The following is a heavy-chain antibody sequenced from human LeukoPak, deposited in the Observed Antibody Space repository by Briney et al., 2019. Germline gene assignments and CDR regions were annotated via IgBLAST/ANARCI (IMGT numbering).Heavy chain of an antibody. CDR2: IYYSGST. CDR1: GGSISSGSYY. CDR3: TRGVRRNYYESSSYYYSFPLDH. V-gene: IGHV4-39*07. J-gene: IGHJ5*02. D-gene: IGHD3-22*01. Sequence: MPSQTLSLTCTVSGGSISSGSYYWSWIRQPPGKGLEWIGSIYYSGSTYYNPSLKSRVTISVDTSKNQFSLKLTSVTAADTAVYYCTRGVRRNYYESSSYYYSFPLDHWGQGALVTVSS.